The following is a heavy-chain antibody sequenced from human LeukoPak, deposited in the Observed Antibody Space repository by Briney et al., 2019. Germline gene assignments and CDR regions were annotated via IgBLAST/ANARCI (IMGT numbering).Heavy chain of an antibody. J-gene: IGHJ4*02. Sequence: GGSLRLSCAASGFTFSSYAMSWVRQAPGKGLEWVSTISGSGGSTYYADSVKGRFTISRDNSKNTLYLQMNSLRAEDTAVYYCANKVVVVAAFDYWGQGTLVTVSS. V-gene: IGHV3-23*01. D-gene: IGHD2-15*01. CDR3: ANKVVVVAAFDY. CDR2: ISGSGGST. CDR1: GFTFSSYA.